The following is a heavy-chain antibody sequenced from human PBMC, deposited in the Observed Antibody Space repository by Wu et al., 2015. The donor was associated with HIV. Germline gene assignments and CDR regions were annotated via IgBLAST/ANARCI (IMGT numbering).Heavy chain of an antibody. Sequence: VKKPGASVKISCKASAYSFIDYYIHWVRQAPGHGLEWVGIINPSSGSTSYAQKFKGRVTMTRDTSTATVYMELSSLRSDDTAMYSCARAGGFCSGTSCLDLWGQGTLVTVFS. CDR3: ARAGGFCSGTSCLDL. CDR1: AYSFIDYY. J-gene: IGHJ5*02. V-gene: IGHV1-46*01. D-gene: IGHD2-2*01. CDR2: INPSSGST.